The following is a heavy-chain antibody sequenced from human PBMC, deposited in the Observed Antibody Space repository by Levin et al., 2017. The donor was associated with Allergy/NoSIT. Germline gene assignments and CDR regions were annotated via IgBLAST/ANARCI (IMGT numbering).Heavy chain of an antibody. Sequence: SETLSLTCTVSGGSISSGGYYWSWIRQHPGKGLEWIGYIYYSGSTYYNPSLKSRVTISVDTSKNQFSLKLSSVTAADTAAYYCARGYFVVLPAAQRVAPAGVWFDPWGQGTLVTVSS. CDR2: IYYSGST. J-gene: IGHJ5*02. D-gene: IGHD2-2*01. CDR3: ARGYFVVLPAAQRVAPAGVWFDP. V-gene: IGHV4-31*03. CDR1: GGSISSGGYY.